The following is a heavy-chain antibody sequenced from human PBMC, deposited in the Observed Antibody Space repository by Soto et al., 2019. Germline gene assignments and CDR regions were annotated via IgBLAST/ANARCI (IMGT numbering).Heavy chain of an antibody. CDR3: ARVGGYCSGGSCPYGMDV. CDR1: GFTFSSYS. J-gene: IGHJ6*02. V-gene: IGHV3-21*01. Sequence: RGSLRLSCAVSGFTFSSYSMNWVRQSPGKRLEWVSSISSSSSYIYYADSVKGRFTISRDNAKNSLYLQMNSLRAEDTAVYYCARVGGYCSGGSCPYGMDVWGQGTTVTVSS. CDR2: ISSSSSYI. D-gene: IGHD2-15*01.